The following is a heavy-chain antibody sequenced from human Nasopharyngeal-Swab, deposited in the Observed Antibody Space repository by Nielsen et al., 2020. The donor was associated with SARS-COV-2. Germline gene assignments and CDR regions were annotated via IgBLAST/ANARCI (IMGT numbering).Heavy chain of an antibody. CDR2: IDWDDDE. J-gene: IGHJ5*02. V-gene: IGHV2-70*01. CDR3: ARGAWFGEFNWFDP. D-gene: IGHD3-10*01. Sequence: WIRQPPGKALEWLELIDWDDDEYYSTSLKTRLTISKDTSKNQVVLTMTNMDPVDTATYYCARGAWFGEFNWFDPWGQGTLVTVSS.